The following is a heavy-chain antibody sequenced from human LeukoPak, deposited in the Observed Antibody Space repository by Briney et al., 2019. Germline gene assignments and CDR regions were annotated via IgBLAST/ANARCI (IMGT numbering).Heavy chain of an antibody. Sequence: SETLSLTCTVSGGSISSGGYYWSWIRQHPGKGLEWIGYIYYSGSTYYNPSLKSRVTISVDTSKNQFSLKLSSVTAADTAVYYCARDRYSYGYDAFDIWGQGTMVTVSS. CDR3: ARDRYSYGYDAFDI. CDR2: IYYSGST. CDR1: GGSISSGGYY. D-gene: IGHD5-18*01. J-gene: IGHJ3*02. V-gene: IGHV4-31*03.